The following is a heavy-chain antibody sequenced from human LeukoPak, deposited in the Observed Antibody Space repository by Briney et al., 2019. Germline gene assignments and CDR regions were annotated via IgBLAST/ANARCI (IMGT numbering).Heavy chain of an antibody. CDR3: ARDPPIIAAPRSLDI. V-gene: IGHV1-18*01. CDR2: ISAYNGNT. CDR1: GYTFTSYG. D-gene: IGHD6-6*01. Sequence: GASVKVSCKASGYTFTSYGISWVRQAPGQGLEWMGWISAYNGNTNYAQKLQGRVTMTTDTSTSTAYMELRSLRSDDTAVYYCARDPPIIAAPRSLDIRGQGTMVTVSS. J-gene: IGHJ3*02.